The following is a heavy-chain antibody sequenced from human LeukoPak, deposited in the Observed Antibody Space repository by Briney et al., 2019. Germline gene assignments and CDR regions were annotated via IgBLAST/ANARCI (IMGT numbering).Heavy chain of an antibody. CDR1: GYTFTSYG. V-gene: IGHV1-18*01. D-gene: IGHD3-16*02. J-gene: IGHJ4*02. CDR3: ARDYVWGSYREYYFDY. CDR2: ISAYNGNT. Sequence: GASVKVSCKASGYTFTSYGISWVRQAPGQGLEWMGWISAYNGNTNYAQKLQGRVTMTTDTSTSTAYMELRSLRSDDTAVYYCARDYVWGSYREYYFDYWGQGTLVTASS.